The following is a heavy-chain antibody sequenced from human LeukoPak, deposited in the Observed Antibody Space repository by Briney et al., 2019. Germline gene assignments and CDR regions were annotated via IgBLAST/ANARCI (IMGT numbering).Heavy chain of an antibody. CDR1: GYTFTNYG. CDR2: ISAYNGNT. V-gene: IGHV1-18*01. J-gene: IGHJ4*02. Sequence: ASVEVSCKASGYTFTNYGLSWVRQAPGEGLEWMGWISAYNGNTKYAQNLQGRVTLTRDTSTSTAYMELRSLRSDDTAVYYCVREGGDRTGYYFVYWGQGTLVTVSS. CDR3: VREGGDRTGYYFVY. D-gene: IGHD3/OR15-3a*01.